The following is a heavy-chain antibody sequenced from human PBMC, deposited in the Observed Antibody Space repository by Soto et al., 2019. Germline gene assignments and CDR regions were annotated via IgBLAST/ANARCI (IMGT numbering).Heavy chain of an antibody. J-gene: IGHJ4*02. CDR1: GDSVSGKTVT. CDR3: ARDEGGSVNLDY. D-gene: IGHD2-8*02. V-gene: IGHV6-1*01. Sequence: SQTLSLTCAISGDSVSGKTVTWNWIRQSPSRGLEWLGRTYYRSKWYNDYAGSVKSRVTINPDTSRNQFSLQLNSVTPEDTAVYYCARDEGGSVNLDYWGQGTLVTVSS. CDR2: TYYRSKWYN.